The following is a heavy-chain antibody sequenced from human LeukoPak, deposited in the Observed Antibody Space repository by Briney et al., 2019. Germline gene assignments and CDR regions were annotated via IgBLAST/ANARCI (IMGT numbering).Heavy chain of an antibody. CDR2: INPNTGGT. CDR1: GYTFTSYY. V-gene: IGHV1-2*02. D-gene: IGHD5-12*01. CDR3: AGIKRRGYSGYGYYFDY. J-gene: IGHJ4*02. Sequence: ASVKVSCKPSGYTFTSYYIHWVRQAPGQGLEWMGWINPNTGGTDFAQKFQGRVAMTRDTSISTAYMELSSLRSDDTAVYYCAGIKRRGYSGYGYYFDYWGQGTLVTVSS.